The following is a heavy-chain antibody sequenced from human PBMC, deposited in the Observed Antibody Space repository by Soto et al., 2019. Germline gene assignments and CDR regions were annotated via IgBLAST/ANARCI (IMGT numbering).Heavy chain of an antibody. CDR2: IYYSGQT. CDR1: GVSISGSSYY. V-gene: IGHV4-39*01. J-gene: IGHJ5*02. Sequence: QLQLQESGPGLVKPSETLSLICSVSGVSISGSSYYWGWIRQPPGKGLEWIGSIYYSGQTYYNPSLKSRVTISVDRSKNQFSLNLTSVTATDTAFYYCARHGSSWGQGTLATVSS. CDR3: ARHGSS.